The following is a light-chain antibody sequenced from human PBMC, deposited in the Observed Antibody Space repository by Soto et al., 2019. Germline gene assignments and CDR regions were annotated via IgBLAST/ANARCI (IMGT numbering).Light chain of an antibody. V-gene: IGLV2-11*01. CDR1: SGDVGNYNY. CDR2: DVS. J-gene: IGLJ2*01. CDR3: CSYAGVFIVL. Sequence: QSALTQPRSVSGSPGQSVTISCTGTSGDVGNYNYLSWYQHHPGKAPKLMIFDVSKRPSGVPDRFSGSKSGNTASLTISGLQAEDEADYYCCSYAGVFIVLFGGGTKLTVL.